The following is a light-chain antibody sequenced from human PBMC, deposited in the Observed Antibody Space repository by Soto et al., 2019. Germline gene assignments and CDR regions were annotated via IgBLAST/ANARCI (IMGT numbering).Light chain of an antibody. CDR1: QAVPNN. Sequence: QRAQSPSSVSASVGDRVTITCRPSQAVPNNMAWYQQKPGKPPKLLIYEESTLYSGVPSRFSGRKSGTQFTLTIDSLQPEDFATYYCQQVKTYPRTFGGGTKVDIK. V-gene: IGKV1-9*01. CDR3: QQVKTYPRT. CDR2: EES. J-gene: IGKJ4*01.